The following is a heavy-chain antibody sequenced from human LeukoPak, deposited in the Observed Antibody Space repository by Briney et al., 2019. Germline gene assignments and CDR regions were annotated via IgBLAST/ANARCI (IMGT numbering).Heavy chain of an antibody. CDR3: AKGGGYEAQYYYYYLDV. J-gene: IGHJ6*03. Sequence: PGGSLRLSCAASGFTFSSYGMHWVRQAPGKGLEWVAFIRYDGSNKNYADSVKGRFTISRDNSKNTLYLQMNSLRAEDTAVYYCAKGGGYEAQYYYYYLDVWGKGTTVTISS. CDR1: GFTFSSYG. CDR2: IRYDGSNK. V-gene: IGHV3-30*02. D-gene: IGHD5-12*01.